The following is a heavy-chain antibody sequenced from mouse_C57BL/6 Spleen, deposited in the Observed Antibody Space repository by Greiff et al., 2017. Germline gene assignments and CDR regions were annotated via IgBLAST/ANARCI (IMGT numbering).Heavy chain of an antibody. Sequence: EVLLVESGGGLVKPGASLKLSCAASGFTFSDYGMHWVSQAPEQGLEWVAYISSGSSTNYYADTVKGQFTISRDTAKNTLFLQMTSLRSEDTAMYYCARKDSNYYVDYWGQGTTLTVSS. CDR3: ARKDSNYYVDY. CDR1: GFTFSDYG. D-gene: IGHD2-5*01. J-gene: IGHJ2*01. V-gene: IGHV5-17*01. CDR2: ISSGSSTN.